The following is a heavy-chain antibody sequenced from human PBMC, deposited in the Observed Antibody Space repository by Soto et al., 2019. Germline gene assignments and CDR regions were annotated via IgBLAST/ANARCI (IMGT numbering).Heavy chain of an antibody. CDR3: AKDVHYDIVTGIEYFHH. V-gene: IGHV3-23*01. CDR1: GFTFSGYA. D-gene: IGHD3-9*01. CDR2: ISGSGRIT. J-gene: IGHJ1*01. Sequence: GSLRLSCVASGFTFSGYAMTWVRRAPGKGLEWVSGISGSGRITKYADSVKGRFIISRDNFKNTLFLQMNSLRAEDTAVYYCAKDVHYDIVTGIEYFHHWAQGTLVTVSS.